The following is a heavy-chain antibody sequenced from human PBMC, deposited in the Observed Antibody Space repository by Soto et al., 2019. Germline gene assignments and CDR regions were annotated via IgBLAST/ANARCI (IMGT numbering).Heavy chain of an antibody. V-gene: IGHV3-53*02. D-gene: IGHD3-3*01. Sequence: VQLVETGGGLIQPGGSLRLSCAASGFTVSSNYMSWVRQAPGKGLEWVSVIYSGGSTYYADSVKGRFTISRDNSKNTLYLQMNSLRAEDTAVYYCARGGFWSGYYARGDYWGQGTLVTVSS. CDR3: ARGGFWSGYYARGDY. J-gene: IGHJ4*02. CDR1: GFTVSSNY. CDR2: IYSGGST.